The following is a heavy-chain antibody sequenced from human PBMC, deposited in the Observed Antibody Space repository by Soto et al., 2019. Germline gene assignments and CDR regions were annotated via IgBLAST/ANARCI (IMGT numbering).Heavy chain of an antibody. V-gene: IGHV5-10-1*01. CDR3: ARRGIAVAAYYYYGMDV. CDR1: GYSFTSYW. J-gene: IGHJ6*02. Sequence: PGESLKISCNGSGYSFTSYWISWVRQMPGKGLEWMGRIDPSDSYTNYSPSFQGHVTISADKSISTAYLQWSSLKASDTAMYYCARRGIAVAAYYYYGMDVWGQGTTVTVSS. D-gene: IGHD6-19*01. CDR2: IDPSDSYT.